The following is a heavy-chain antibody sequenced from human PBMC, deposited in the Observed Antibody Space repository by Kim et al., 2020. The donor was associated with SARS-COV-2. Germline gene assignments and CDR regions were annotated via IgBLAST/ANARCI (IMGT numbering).Heavy chain of an antibody. CDR2: IYYSGST. D-gene: IGHD2-15*01. Sequence: SETLSLTCTVSCGSISSSSYYWGWIRQPPGKGLEWIGSIYYSGSTYYNPSLKSRVTISVDTSKNQFSLKLSSVTAADTAVYYCARDLGYCSGGSCPLFD. CDR3: ARDLGYCSGGSCPLFD. CDR1: CGSISSSSYY. J-gene: IGHJ4*01. V-gene: IGHV4-39*07.